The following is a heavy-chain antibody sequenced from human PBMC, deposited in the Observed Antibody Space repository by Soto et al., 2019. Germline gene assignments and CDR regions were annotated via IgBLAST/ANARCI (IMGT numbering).Heavy chain of an antibody. D-gene: IGHD2-15*01. J-gene: IGHJ2*01. CDR1: GFTFSSYS. CDR3: ARAVVVVVAATRSGYFDL. Sequence: EVQLVESGGGLVKPGGSLRLSCAASGFTFSSYSMNWVRQAPGKGLEWVSSISSSSSYIYYADSVKGRFTISRDNAKNPLYLQMNSLRAEDTAVYYCARAVVVVVAATRSGYFDLWGRGTLVTVSS. CDR2: ISSSSSYI. V-gene: IGHV3-21*01.